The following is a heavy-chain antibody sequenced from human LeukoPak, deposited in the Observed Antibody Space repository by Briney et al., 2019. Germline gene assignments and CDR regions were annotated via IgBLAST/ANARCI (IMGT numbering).Heavy chain of an antibody. J-gene: IGHJ4*02. CDR1: GGSISGVGYS. CDR2: IYHSGST. Sequence: SETLSLTCAVSGGSISGVGYSWSWIRQPPGKGLEWIGYIYHSGSTYYNPSLKSRVTISVDRSKNQFSLKLSSVTAADTAVYYCAKDTWKEEALSPRRLTYYDIFGYWGQGTLVTVSS. V-gene: IGHV4-30-2*01. CDR3: AKDTWKEEALSPRRLTYYDIFGY. D-gene: IGHD3-9*01.